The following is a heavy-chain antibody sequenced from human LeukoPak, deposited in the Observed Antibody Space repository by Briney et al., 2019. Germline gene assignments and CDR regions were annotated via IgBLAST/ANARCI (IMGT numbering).Heavy chain of an antibody. Sequence: SETLSLTCNVSGSSISSGDKYWSWIRQPPGKGLEWIGYIYYSGSTYYNPSLKSRLTISVDTSENQFSLHLTSVTAADTAVYFCARVTRWAGLDFWGQGTLVTVSS. D-gene: IGHD2-21*02. CDR3: ARVTRWAGLDF. V-gene: IGHV4-30-4*01. J-gene: IGHJ4*02. CDR1: GSSISSGDKY. CDR2: IYYSGST.